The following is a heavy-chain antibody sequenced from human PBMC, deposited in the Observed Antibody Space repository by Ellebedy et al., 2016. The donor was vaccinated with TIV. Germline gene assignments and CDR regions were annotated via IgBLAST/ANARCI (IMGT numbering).Heavy chain of an antibody. D-gene: IGHD7-27*01. CDR3: TKDLLRGIWGGSGRDY. J-gene: IGHJ4*02. CDR1: GFTFDDYA. Sequence: GGSLRLXCAASGFTFDDYAMYWVRQAPGKGLEWVSGISWRGHYIGYADSVRGRFTISRGNAKNSLYLQMNSLRIEDTAVYYCTKDLLRGIWGGSGRDYWGQGTLVTVSS. CDR2: ISWRGHYI. V-gene: IGHV3-9*01.